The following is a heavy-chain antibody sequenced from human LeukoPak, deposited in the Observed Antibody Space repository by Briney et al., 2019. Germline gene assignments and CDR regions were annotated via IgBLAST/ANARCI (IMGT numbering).Heavy chain of an antibody. CDR2: ISYDGSNK. CDR1: GFTFSSYA. J-gene: IGHJ6*02. D-gene: IGHD3-3*01. CDR3: ARDQSRITIFGVVTHLYGMDV. Sequence: GRSLRLSCAASGFTFSSYAMHWVRQAPGKGLEWVAVISYDGSNKYYADSVKGRFTISRDNSKNTLYLQTNGLRAEDTAVYYCARDQSRITIFGVVTHLYGMDVWGQGTTVTVSS. V-gene: IGHV3-30-3*01.